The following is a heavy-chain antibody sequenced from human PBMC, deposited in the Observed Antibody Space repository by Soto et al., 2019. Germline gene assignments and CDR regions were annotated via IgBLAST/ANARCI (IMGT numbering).Heavy chain of an antibody. CDR2: INPNSGGT. J-gene: IGHJ6*02. V-gene: IGHV1-2*02. Sequence: ASATVYFMASGSTFLGAYIHWLRQAPGQGLEWMGWINPNSGGTNYAQKFQGRVTVTRDTPTSTAYMELSRLTSDDTAVYYCARSLTEGYCTITGCYTRPLYGMDVWGQGTTVNGS. D-gene: IGHD2-2*02. CDR3: ARSLTEGYCTITGCYTRPLYGMDV. CDR1: GSTFLGAY.